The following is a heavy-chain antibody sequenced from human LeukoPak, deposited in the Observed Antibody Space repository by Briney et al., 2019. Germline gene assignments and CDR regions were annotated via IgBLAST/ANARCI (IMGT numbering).Heavy chain of an antibody. V-gene: IGHV3-30*18. Sequence: GRSLRLSCAASGITFSTYGMYWVRQAPGKGLEWVAVISHDGNNKYYADSVKGRFTISRDNSKNTLYLQMNSLRAEDTAVYYCAKPRGGYYFDYWGQGTLVTVSS. CDR3: AKPRGGYYFDY. CDR1: GITFSTYG. CDR2: ISHDGNNK. J-gene: IGHJ4*02. D-gene: IGHD3-3*01.